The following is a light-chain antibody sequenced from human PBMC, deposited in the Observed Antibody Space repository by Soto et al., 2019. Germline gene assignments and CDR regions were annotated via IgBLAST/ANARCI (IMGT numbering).Light chain of an antibody. V-gene: IGKV3-20*01. CDR3: QQYDDWPPWT. J-gene: IGKJ1*01. CDR2: DAS. CDR1: QNIDKNY. Sequence: EIVLTPFPGTLSLSPGESATLSCRASQNIDKNYLAWFQHKPGQAPSLLIYDASMRATGVPDRFSGSGSGTDFTLTVSRLEPEDFAVFYCQQYDDWPPWTFGPGTKV.